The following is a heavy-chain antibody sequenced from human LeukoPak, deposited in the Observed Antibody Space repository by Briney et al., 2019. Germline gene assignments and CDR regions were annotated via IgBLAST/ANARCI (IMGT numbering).Heavy chain of an antibody. Sequence: GGSLRLSCAASGFTFSSYGMHWVRQAPGKGLEWVALIWYDGTNKYYADSVKGRFTISRDNAKNTLYLQMNSLRAEDTAVYYCANIHSSGSNRDYWGQGTLVTVSS. V-gene: IGHV3-33*03. CDR1: GFTFSSYG. CDR3: ANIHSSGSNRDY. J-gene: IGHJ4*02. D-gene: IGHD3-22*01. CDR2: IWYDGTNK.